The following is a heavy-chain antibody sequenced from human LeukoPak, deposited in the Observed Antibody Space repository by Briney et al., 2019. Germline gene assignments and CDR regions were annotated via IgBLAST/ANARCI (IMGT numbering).Heavy chain of an antibody. CDR3: AKDPNPFYDFWSGYK. CDR2: ISGRDDST. Sequence: GGSLRLSCAASGFTFTGYTMTWLRQAPGQGLEWVSSISGRDDSTYYADSVKGRFTISRDNSKNIQYLPMNRLRAEDTAVYYCAKDPNPFYDFWSGYKWGQGTLVAVSS. CDR1: GFTFTGYT. V-gene: IGHV3-23*01. D-gene: IGHD3-3*01. J-gene: IGHJ4*02.